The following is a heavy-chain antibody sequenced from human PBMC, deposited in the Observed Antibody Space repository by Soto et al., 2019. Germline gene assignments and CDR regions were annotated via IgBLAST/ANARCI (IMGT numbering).Heavy chain of an antibody. V-gene: IGHV3-43D*03. Sequence: GGSLRLSCAASGFTFDDYAMHWVRQAPGKGLEWVSLISWDGGSTYYADSVKGRFTISRDNSKNSLYLQMNSLRAEDTALYYCAKDRAQGYSYGVSYFDYWGQGTLVTVSS. D-gene: IGHD5-18*01. CDR1: GFTFDDYA. J-gene: IGHJ4*02. CDR3: AKDRAQGYSYGVSYFDY. CDR2: ISWDGGST.